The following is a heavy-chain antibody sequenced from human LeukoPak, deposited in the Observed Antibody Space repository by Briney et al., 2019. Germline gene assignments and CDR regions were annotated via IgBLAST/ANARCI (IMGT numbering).Heavy chain of an antibody. Sequence: PSETLSLTCAVYGGSFSGYYWSWIRQPPGKGLEWIGEINHSGSTNYNPSLKSRVTISVDTSKNQFSLKLSSVTAADTAVYYCARGSRITIFGVVKNWFDPWGQGTLDTVSS. D-gene: IGHD3-3*01. V-gene: IGHV4-34*01. CDR1: GGSFSGYY. J-gene: IGHJ5*02. CDR2: INHSGST. CDR3: ARGSRITIFGVVKNWFDP.